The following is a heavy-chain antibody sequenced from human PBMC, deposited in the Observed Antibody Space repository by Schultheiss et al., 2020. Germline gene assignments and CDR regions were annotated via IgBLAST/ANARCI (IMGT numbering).Heavy chain of an antibody. V-gene: IGHV1-46*01. Sequence: ASVTVSGKASGYTFTSYYMHWVRQAPGQGLEWMGIINPSGGSTSYAQKFQGRVTMTRDTSTSTVYMELSSLRSEDTAVYYCARVGNIVRRRPNWFDPWGQGTLVTVSS. CDR3: ARVGNIVRRRPNWFDP. CDR2: INPSGGST. CDR1: GYTFTSYY. J-gene: IGHJ5*02. D-gene: IGHD2/OR15-2a*01.